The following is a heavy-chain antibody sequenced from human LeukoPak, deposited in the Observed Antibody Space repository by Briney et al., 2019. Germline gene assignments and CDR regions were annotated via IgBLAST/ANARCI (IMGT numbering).Heavy chain of an antibody. CDR3: ARHTTVGGSLRFDY. CDR1: GYGISNYL. V-gene: IGHV5-51*01. D-gene: IGHD4-23*01. CDR2: ICPGDSDT. Sequence: GESLKISWKGSGYGISNYLIGWVRPLPGKGLEYMGIICPGDSDTKYHQSFQGQVTISADKSITTAYLQWSSLKASDPGMYYCARHTTVGGSLRFDYWGQGTLVSVSS. J-gene: IGHJ4*02.